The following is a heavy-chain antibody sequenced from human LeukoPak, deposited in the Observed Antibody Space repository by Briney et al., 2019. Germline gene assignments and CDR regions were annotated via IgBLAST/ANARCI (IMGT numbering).Heavy chain of an antibody. D-gene: IGHD6-19*01. Sequence: ASVTVSCKASGYTFTDYHMHWVRQAPGQGLEWMGLINPSGGSKTYAETLQGRVTMTRETSTSTVYVEPTSLRSEDTAVYYCARDSLRTAIAMAGGNWFDPWGQGTLVTVSP. J-gene: IGHJ5*02. V-gene: IGHV1-46*04. CDR3: ARDSLRTAIAMAGGNWFDP. CDR2: INPSGGSK. CDR1: GYTFTDYH.